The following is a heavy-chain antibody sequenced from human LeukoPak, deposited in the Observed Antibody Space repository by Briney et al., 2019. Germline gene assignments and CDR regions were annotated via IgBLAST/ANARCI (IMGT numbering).Heavy chain of an antibody. CDR1: GFTFSSHW. CDR2: ISGSGGST. J-gene: IGHJ4*02. CDR3: AKGPPYSSSWYYFDY. Sequence: GGSLRLSCAASGFTFSSHWMSWVRQAPGKGLEWVSAISGSGGSTYYADSVKGRFTISRDNSKNTLYLQMNSLRAEDTAVYYCAKGPPYSSSWYYFDYWGQGTLVTVSS. D-gene: IGHD6-13*01. V-gene: IGHV3-23*01.